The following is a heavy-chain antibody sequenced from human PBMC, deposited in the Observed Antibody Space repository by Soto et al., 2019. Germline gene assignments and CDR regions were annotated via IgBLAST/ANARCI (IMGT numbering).Heavy chain of an antibody. CDR3: ARSVAVTGAHIDY. CDR1: GGSISGSY. D-gene: IGHD4-4*01. V-gene: IGHV4-59*01. J-gene: IGHJ4*02. Sequence: PSETLSLTCIVSGGSISGSYWSWIRQCTGKGLEWLGYVYYTGSTNYSPSLRSRVSISVETSKNEFALGLSSVTAADTAVYFCARSVAVTGAHIDYWGQGTHVTVS. CDR2: VYYTGST.